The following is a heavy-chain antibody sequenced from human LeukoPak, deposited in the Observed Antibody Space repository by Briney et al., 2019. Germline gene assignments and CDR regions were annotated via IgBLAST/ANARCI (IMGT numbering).Heavy chain of an antibody. V-gene: IGHV3-7*05. D-gene: IGHD5-12*01. J-gene: IGHJ4*02. Sequence: GGSLRLSCAASGFTFSSYWMSWVRQAPGKGLEWVANIKQDGSEKYYVDSVKGRFTISRDNARNSLYLQMNSLRVEDTAVYYCVREAPTTQPGPGVYWGQGTLVTVPS. CDR1: GFTFSSYW. CDR3: VREAPTTQPGPGVY. CDR2: IKQDGSEK.